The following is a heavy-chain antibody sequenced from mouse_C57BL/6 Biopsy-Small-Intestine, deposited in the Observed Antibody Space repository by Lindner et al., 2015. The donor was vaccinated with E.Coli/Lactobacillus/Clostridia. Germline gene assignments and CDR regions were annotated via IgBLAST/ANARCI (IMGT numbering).Heavy chain of an antibody. Sequence: VQLQESGAELVRPGTSVKVSCKASGYAFTNYLIEWVKQRPGQGLEWIGVINPGSGGTNYNEKFKGKATLTADKSSSTAYMQLSSLTSEDSAVYFCARNRTYAMDHWGQGTSVTVSS. CDR1: GYAFTNYL. CDR2: INPGSGGT. J-gene: IGHJ4*01. V-gene: IGHV1-54*01. CDR3: ARNRTYAMDH.